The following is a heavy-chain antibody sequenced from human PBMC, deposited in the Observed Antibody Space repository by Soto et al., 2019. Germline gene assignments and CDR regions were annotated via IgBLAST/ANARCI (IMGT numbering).Heavy chain of an antibody. Sequence: ASVKVSCKASGYTFTSYGISWVRQATGQGPEWMGWMNPDSGHTGYVQKFQGRVTMTRNTAISTAYMELSSLRSEDTAVYYCARSGGGSNVNFDYWGQGTQVTVSS. CDR1: GYTFTSYG. CDR2: MNPDSGHT. J-gene: IGHJ4*02. D-gene: IGHD2-15*01. CDR3: ARSGGGSNVNFDY. V-gene: IGHV1-8*02.